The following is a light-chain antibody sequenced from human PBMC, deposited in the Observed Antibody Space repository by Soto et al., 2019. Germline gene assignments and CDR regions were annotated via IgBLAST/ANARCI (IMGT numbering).Light chain of an antibody. Sequence: EIVLTQSPGTLSLSPGERATHSCRASQSVSNNYLAWYQQKPGQAPRLLIYGASNRATGIPDRFSGSGSGTDFTLTISRLEPEDFAVYYCQQYGSSGTLGQGTKVDTK. V-gene: IGKV3-20*01. CDR2: GAS. J-gene: IGKJ1*01. CDR3: QQYGSSGT. CDR1: QSVSNNY.